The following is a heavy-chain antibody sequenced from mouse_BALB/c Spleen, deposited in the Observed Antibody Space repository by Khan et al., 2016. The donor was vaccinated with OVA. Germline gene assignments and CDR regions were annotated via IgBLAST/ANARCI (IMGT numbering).Heavy chain of an antibody. CDR2: INPTSGYN. CDR1: GYTFTSYW. D-gene: IGHD2-14*01. V-gene: IGHV1-7*01. CDR3: ASDRFAY. Sequence: QVQLKESGAELAKPGASVKMSCTASGYTFTSYWMHWIKQRPGQGLEWIGYINPTSGYNDSNQKFREKTTLTADESTSTAYMQLSSLTSDASAVYCCASDRFAYWGQGTALTVSS. J-gene: IGHJ2*01.